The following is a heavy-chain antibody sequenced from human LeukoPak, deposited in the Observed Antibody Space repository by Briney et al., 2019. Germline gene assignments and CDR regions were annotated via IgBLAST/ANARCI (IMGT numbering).Heavy chain of an antibody. CDR3: ARDSGNYYFDY. V-gene: IGHV4-31*03. CDR1: GGSISSGGYY. Sequence: TLSLTCTVSGGSISSGGYYWSWIRQHPGKGLEWIGSTYYSGSTYYNPSLKSRVMKSVDTSKNQFSLKLSSVTAADTAVYYCARDSGNYYFDYWGQGTLVTVSS. J-gene: IGHJ4*02. CDR2: TYYSGST. D-gene: IGHD1-26*01.